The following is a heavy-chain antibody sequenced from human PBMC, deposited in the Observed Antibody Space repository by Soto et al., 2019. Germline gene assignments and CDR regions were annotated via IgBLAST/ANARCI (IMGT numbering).Heavy chain of an antibody. CDR2: ISTSGGST. Sequence: EVQLLESGGGLVQPGGSLRLSCAASGFTFSSYAMSWVRQAPGKGLEWVSAISTSGGSTYYADSVKGRFTISRDNSIITLYRQMNSLRAEDTAVNYCPRSDRYAGMDVWGLGTTVTVSS. CDR3: PRSDRYAGMDV. V-gene: IGHV3-23*01. CDR1: GFTFSSYA. D-gene: IGHD3-16*01. J-gene: IGHJ6*02.